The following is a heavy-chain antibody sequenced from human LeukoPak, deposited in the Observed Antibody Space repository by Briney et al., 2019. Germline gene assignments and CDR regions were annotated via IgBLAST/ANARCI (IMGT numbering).Heavy chain of an antibody. D-gene: IGHD6-6*01. CDR2: INHSGST. CDR1: GGSFSGYY. Sequence: PSENLSLTCAVYGGSFSGYYWSWIRQPPGKGLEWIGEINHSGSTNYNPSLKSRVTISVDTSKNQFSLKLSSVTAADTAVYYCARGSGQLGYYYYYGMDVWGQGTTVTVSS. J-gene: IGHJ6*02. V-gene: IGHV4-34*01. CDR3: ARGSGQLGYYYYYGMDV.